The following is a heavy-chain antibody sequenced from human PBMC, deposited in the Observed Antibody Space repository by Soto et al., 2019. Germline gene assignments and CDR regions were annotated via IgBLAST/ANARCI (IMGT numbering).Heavy chain of an antibody. CDR3: ARHVAGGAFDI. Sequence: PSETLSLTCTVSGGSISSYYWSWIRQPPGKGLEWIGYIYYSGSTNYNPSLKSRVTISVDTSKNQFSLKLSSVTAADTAVYYCARHVAGGAFDIWGQGTMVTVS. J-gene: IGHJ3*02. V-gene: IGHV4-59*08. D-gene: IGHD1-26*01. CDR2: IYYSGST. CDR1: GGSISSYY.